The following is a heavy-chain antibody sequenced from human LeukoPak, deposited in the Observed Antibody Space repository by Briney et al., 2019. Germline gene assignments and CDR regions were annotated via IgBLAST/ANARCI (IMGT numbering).Heavy chain of an antibody. CDR3: ARGSVAGTKEGAFDI. CDR2: IYTSGST. V-gene: IGHV4-61*02. D-gene: IGHD6-19*01. J-gene: IGHJ3*02. CDR1: GGSISSGSYY. Sequence: PSQTLSLTCTVSGGSISSGSYYWRWIRQPAGKGLEWIGRIYTSGSTNYNPSLKSRVTISVDTSKNQFSLKLSSVTAADTAVYYCARGSVAGTKEGAFDIWGQGTMVTVSS.